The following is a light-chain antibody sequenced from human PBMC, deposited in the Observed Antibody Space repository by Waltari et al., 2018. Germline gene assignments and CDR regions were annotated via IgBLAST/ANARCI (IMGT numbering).Light chain of an antibody. CDR2: EDS. Sequence: QSALTQSASLSGSPGQSITISCTGTSSDVGSSNLFSWYQQHPGKVPKLMIFEDSKRPSGVSNRFSGSKSGNTASLTISGLQAEDEADYYCCSYAGSTTWVFGGGTKLTVL. J-gene: IGLJ3*02. CDR1: SSDVGSSNL. V-gene: IGLV2-23*01. CDR3: CSYAGSTTWV.